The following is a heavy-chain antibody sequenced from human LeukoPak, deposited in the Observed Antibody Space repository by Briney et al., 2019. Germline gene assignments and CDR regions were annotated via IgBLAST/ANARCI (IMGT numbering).Heavy chain of an antibody. CDR2: IRAKGYGATP. CDR3: ARSEVIFGVNYYFDY. Sequence: GGSLRLSCTASGFTIGDYAINWFRQAPGEGLEWVGFIRAKGYGATPQYAASVEGRFTISRDESKNIAYLQMNSLKSEDTAVYYCARSEVIFGVNYYFDYWGQGTLVTVSS. V-gene: IGHV3-49*03. D-gene: IGHD3-3*01. CDR1: GFTIGDYA. J-gene: IGHJ4*02.